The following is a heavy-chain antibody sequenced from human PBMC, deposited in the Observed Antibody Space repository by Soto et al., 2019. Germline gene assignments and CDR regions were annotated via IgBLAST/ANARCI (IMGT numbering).Heavy chain of an antibody. Sequence: QVQLVQSGAEVREPGASVKVSCKASGYSFTSLDINWVRQTTGQGLEWMGWMQPSSARTGYAQKFQGRVTMTRDTPINTAYMELSSLTSDDTAFYYCARGVTAGVDYWGQGTLVTVSS. CDR1: GYSFTSLD. CDR2: MQPSSART. J-gene: IGHJ4*02. D-gene: IGHD1-26*01. V-gene: IGHV1-8*01. CDR3: ARGVTAGVDY.